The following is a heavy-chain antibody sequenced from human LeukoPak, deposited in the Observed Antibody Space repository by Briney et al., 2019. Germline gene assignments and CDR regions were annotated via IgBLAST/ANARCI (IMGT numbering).Heavy chain of an antibody. CDR3: ASPSRGSSGWLFDY. V-gene: IGHV3-21*01. J-gene: IGHJ4*02. D-gene: IGHD6-19*01. CDR2: ISSSGTYM. CDR1: GFTFSSYS. Sequence: GGSLRLSCAASGFTFSSYSMNWVRQAPGKGLEWVSSISSSGTYMYYADSVKGRFTISRDNAENSLYLQMNSLTAEDTAVYYCASPSRGSSGWLFDYWGQGTLVTVSS.